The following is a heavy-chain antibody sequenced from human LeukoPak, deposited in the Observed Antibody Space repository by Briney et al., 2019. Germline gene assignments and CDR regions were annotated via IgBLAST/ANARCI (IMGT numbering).Heavy chain of an antibody. CDR2: ISGSSGTI. V-gene: IGHV3-48*01. Sequence: PGGSLRLSCAASGFTFSSYSMNWVRQAPGKGLEWVSYISGSSGTIYYADSVKGRFTISRDNAKNSLYLQMNSLRPEDMAVYYCARRSEFGVLYYMDVWGKGTTVTVSS. CDR1: GFTFSSYS. J-gene: IGHJ6*03. D-gene: IGHD3-16*01. CDR3: ARRSEFGVLYYMDV.